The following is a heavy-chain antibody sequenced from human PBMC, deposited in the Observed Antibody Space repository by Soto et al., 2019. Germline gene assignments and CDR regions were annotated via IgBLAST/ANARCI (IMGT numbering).Heavy chain of an antibody. CDR1: GYTFITYW. CDR3: ARLTSNTRASAI. D-gene: IGHD3-3*02. V-gene: IGHV5-51*01. J-gene: IGHJ3*02. Sequence: GESRKISCGGSGYTFITYWIAWVRQIPWKGLEWMAIIWPSDSDTRYGPSFQGQVTISVDKSITTAYLQWSSLKASDTAMYYCARLTSNTRASAIWGQATMVTV. CDR2: IWPSDSDT.